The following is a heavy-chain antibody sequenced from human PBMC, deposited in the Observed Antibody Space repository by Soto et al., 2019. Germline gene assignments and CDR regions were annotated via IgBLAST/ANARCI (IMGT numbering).Heavy chain of an antibody. CDR3: AKDGLRFLEWLSYFDY. D-gene: IGHD3-3*01. J-gene: IGHJ4*02. V-gene: IGHV3-30*18. CDR2: ISYDGSNK. CDR1: GFTFSSYG. Sequence: GGSLRLSCAASGFTFSSYGMHWVRQAPGKGLEWVAVISYDGSNKYYVDSVKGRFTISRDNSKNTLYLQMNSLRAEDTAVYYCAKDGLRFLEWLSYFDYWGQGTLVTVSS.